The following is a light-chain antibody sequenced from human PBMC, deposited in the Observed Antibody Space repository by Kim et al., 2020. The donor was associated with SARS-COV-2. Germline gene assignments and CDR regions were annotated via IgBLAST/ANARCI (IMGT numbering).Light chain of an antibody. CDR3: QQYYNAPYS. J-gene: IGKJ2*01. Sequence: SASVGDRVTITCRASQAISYALALYQQKPGTAPKVLVYAASKLQTGVPSRFSGSGSGTDYTLTINSLQPEDFATYYCQQYYNAPYSFGQGTKLEI. CDR2: AAS. CDR1: QAISYA. V-gene: IGKV1-NL1*01.